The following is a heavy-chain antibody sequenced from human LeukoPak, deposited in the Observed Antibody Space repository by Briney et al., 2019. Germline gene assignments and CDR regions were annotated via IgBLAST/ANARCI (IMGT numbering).Heavy chain of an antibody. J-gene: IGHJ5*02. Sequence: PSETLSLTCTVSGGSISSGDYYWSWIRQPPGRGLEWIGYIYYSGSTYYNPSLKSRVTISVDTSKNQFSLKLSSVTAADTAVYYCARSHCSGGSCFSSWFDPWGQGTLVTVSS. CDR1: GGSISSGDYY. D-gene: IGHD2-15*01. CDR3: ARSHCSGGSCFSSWFDP. V-gene: IGHV4-30-4*08. CDR2: IYYSGST.